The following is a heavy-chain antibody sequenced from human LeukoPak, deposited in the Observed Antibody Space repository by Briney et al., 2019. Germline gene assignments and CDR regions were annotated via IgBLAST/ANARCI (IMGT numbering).Heavy chain of an antibody. CDR3: ARGRGDSSGYPY. J-gene: IGHJ4*02. CDR1: GDSISSGNY. D-gene: IGHD3-22*01. V-gene: IGHV4-38-2*02. CDR2: IFHTGST. Sequence: SGTLSLTCTVSGDSISSGNYWGWIRQPPGKGLEWIGSIFHTGSTYFNLSLKSRVTISVDTSKNQFSLRLSSVTAADTAVYYCARGRGDSSGYPYWGQGTLVTVSS.